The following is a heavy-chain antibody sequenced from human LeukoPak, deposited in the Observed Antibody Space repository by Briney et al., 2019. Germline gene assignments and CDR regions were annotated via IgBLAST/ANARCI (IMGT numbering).Heavy chain of an antibody. Sequence: SETLSLTCTVSGGSISSSDYYWGWIRQPPGKELEWVGRFYTSGSTNYNPSLKSRATISVDTSKNQFSLKLSSVTAADTAVYYCATGRMTMIVFGYWGQGILVTVSS. CDR2: FYTSGST. D-gene: IGHD3-22*01. CDR3: ATGRMTMIVFGY. V-gene: IGHV4-61*05. CDR1: GGSISSSDYY. J-gene: IGHJ4*02.